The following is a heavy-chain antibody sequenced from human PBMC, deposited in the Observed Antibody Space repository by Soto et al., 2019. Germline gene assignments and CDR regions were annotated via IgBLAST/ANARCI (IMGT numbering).Heavy chain of an antibody. CDR2: ISSSSSYI. Sequence: GGSLRLSCAASAFTFSSYSMNWVRQAPGKGLEWVSSISSSSSYIYYADSVKGRFTISRDNAKNSLYLQMNSLRAEDTAVYYCARVSGVGGATFDAFDIWGQGTMVTVSS. CDR3: ARVSGVGGATFDAFDI. J-gene: IGHJ3*02. CDR1: AFTFSSYS. V-gene: IGHV3-21*01. D-gene: IGHD1-26*01.